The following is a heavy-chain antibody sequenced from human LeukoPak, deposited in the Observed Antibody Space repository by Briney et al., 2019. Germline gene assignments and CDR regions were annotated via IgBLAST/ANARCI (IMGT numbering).Heavy chain of an antibody. V-gene: IGHV4-34*01. D-gene: IGHD6-19*01. J-gene: IGHJ4*02. CDR1: GFTFSDYY. Sequence: GSLRLSCAASGFTFSDYYMSWIRQPPGKGLEWIGEINHSGSTNYNPSLKSRVTISVDTSKNQFSLKLSSVTAADTAVYYCARLHKQWLVRSYYFDYWGQGTLVTVSS. CDR3: ARLHKQWLVRSYYFDY. CDR2: INHSGST.